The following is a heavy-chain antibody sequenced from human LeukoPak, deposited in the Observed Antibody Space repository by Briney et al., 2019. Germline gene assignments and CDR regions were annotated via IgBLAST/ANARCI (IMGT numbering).Heavy chain of an antibody. CDR1: GFTFSSYS. CDR2: ISDSGRTT. D-gene: IGHD2-21*02. CDR3: ARESGDSD. Sequence: GGSLRLSCAASGFTFSSYSMNWVRQAPGKGLEWVSYISDSGRTTFYADSVKGRFTISRDNAKNSLYLQMSSLRVEDTAVYYCARESGDSDWGQGTLVTVSS. V-gene: IGHV3-48*04. J-gene: IGHJ4*02.